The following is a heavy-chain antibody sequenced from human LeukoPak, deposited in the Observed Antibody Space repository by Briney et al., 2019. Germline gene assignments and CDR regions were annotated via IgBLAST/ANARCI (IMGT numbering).Heavy chain of an antibody. CDR2: ISAYNGNT. J-gene: IGHJ4*02. Sequence: ASVKVSCKASGYTFTSYSINWVRQAPGQGLEWMGWISAYNGNTNYAQKLQGRVTMTTDTSTSTAYMELRSLRSDDTAVYYCARDPPGVRYGRPIFDFWGQGTLVTVSS. D-gene: IGHD2-8*01. CDR1: GYTFTSYS. V-gene: IGHV1-18*01. CDR3: ARDPPGVRYGRPIFDF.